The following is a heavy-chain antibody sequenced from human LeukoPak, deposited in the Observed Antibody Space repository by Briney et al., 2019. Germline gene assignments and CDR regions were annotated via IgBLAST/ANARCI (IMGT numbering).Heavy chain of an antibody. D-gene: IGHD1-14*01. J-gene: IGHJ5*02. V-gene: IGHV3-23*01. Sequence: GGSLRLSCLASGFTFNNFAMNWVRQAPGKGLEWVSSIGHRGDTIYFADSVKGRFTISRDNAENSLFLQMHSLRVDDTAIYFCARDRGTNNRYDGVDRWGQGTLVTVSS. CDR1: GFTFNNFA. CDR3: ARDRGTNNRYDGVDR. CDR2: IGHRGDTI.